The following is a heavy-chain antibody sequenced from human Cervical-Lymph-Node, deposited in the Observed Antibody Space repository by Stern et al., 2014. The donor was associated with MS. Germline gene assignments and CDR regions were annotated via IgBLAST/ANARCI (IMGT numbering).Heavy chain of an antibody. D-gene: IGHD3-10*01. CDR3: AGMVRDDWYFDL. CDR2: FDPEDGET. Sequence: VQLLESGAEVKKPGASVKVSCKVSGYTLTELSMHWVRQAPGKGLEWMGGFDPEDGETIYAQKFQGRVTMTEDTSTDTAYMELSSLRSEDTAVHYCAGMVRDDWYFDLWGRGTLVTVSS. V-gene: IGHV1-24*01. J-gene: IGHJ2*01. CDR1: GYTLTELS.